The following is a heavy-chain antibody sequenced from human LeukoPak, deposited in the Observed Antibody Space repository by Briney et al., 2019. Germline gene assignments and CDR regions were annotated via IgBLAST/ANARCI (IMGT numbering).Heavy chain of an antibody. Sequence: GGSLRLSCTASGFTFRDYYVTWIRQAPGKGLEWVSYIRSTGSSTAYADSVKGRFAISRDNAKNSVYLQMDSLRAEDTAVYYCAREPSYTSSWYTSCDYWGQGTLVTVSS. CDR2: IRSTGSST. CDR3: AREPSYTSSWYTSCDY. CDR1: GFTFRDYY. D-gene: IGHD6-13*01. J-gene: IGHJ4*02. V-gene: IGHV3-11*04.